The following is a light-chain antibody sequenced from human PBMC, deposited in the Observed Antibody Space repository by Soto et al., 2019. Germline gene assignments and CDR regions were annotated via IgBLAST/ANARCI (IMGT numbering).Light chain of an antibody. J-gene: IGLJ7*01. Sequence: QSALTQPASVSGSPGQSITISCTGISSDVDGYNYVSWYQHHPGKAPKLIIFDVTNRPSGVSDRFSGSQSGSTASLTISGLQAEDEADYYCSSYTSGTTVFGGGTQLTVL. V-gene: IGLV2-14*03. CDR1: SSDVDGYNY. CDR3: SSYTSGTTV. CDR2: DVT.